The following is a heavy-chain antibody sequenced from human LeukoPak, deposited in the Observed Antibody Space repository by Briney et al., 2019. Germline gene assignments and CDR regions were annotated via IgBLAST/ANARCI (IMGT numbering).Heavy chain of an antibody. CDR2: ISAYNGNT. V-gene: IGHV1-18*01. J-gene: IGHJ4*02. Sequence: GASVKVSGKASGYTFVNNGVTWVRQAPGQGLEWMGWISAYNGNTNYAQKFQGRITMATDTSTSTAYMELRSLRSDDTAVYYCARDRDTGTFDYWGQGTLVTVSS. CDR1: GYTFVNNG. CDR3: ARDRDTGTFDY. D-gene: IGHD4-17*01.